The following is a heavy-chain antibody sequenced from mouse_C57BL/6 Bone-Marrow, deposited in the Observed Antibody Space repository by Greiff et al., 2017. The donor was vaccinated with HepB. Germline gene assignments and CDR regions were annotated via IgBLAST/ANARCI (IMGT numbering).Heavy chain of an antibody. V-gene: IGHV1-81*01. CDR3: AREGILRYYFDY. J-gene: IGHJ2*01. Sequence: VQLQESGAELARPGASVKLSCKASGYTFRSYGISWVKQRTGQGLEWIGEIYPRSGNTYYNEKFKGKATLTADKSSSTAYMELRSLTSEDSAVYFCAREGILRYYFDYWGQGTTLTVSS. CDR1: GYTFRSYG. CDR2: IYPRSGNT. D-gene: IGHD1-1*01.